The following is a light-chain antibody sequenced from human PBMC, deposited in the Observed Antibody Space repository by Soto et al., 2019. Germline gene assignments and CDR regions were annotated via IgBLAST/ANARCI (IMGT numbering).Light chain of an antibody. J-gene: IGKJ1*01. CDR2: GAS. Sequence: EIVMTQSPATLSVSPGERATLSCRASQSVSSNLAWYQQKPGQARRLLIYGASTRATAIPVRFSGSGSVTEFNVTNRRLRSGDLAVYYRQQLTLWSTFRQGPKDELK. V-gene: IGKV3-15*01. CDR1: QSVSSN. CDR3: QQLTLWST.